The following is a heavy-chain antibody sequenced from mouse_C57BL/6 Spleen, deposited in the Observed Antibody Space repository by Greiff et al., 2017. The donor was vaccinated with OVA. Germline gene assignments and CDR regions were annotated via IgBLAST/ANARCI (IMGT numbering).Heavy chain of an antibody. J-gene: IGHJ3*01. V-gene: IGHV1-7*01. CDR2: INPSSGYT. CDR3: ARRVITTVVTPFAY. D-gene: IGHD1-1*01. CDR1: GYTFTSYW. Sequence: QVQLKQSGAELAKPGASVKLSCKASGYTFTSYWMHWVKQRPGQGLEWIGYINPSSGYTNYNQKFKDKATLTADKSSSTAYMQLSSLTYEDSAVYYCARRVITTVVTPFAYWGQGTLVTVSA.